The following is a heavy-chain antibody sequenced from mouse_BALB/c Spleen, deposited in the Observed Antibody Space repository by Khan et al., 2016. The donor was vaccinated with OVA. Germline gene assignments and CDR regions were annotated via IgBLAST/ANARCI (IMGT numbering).Heavy chain of an antibody. D-gene: IGHD2-12*01. CDR3: ARGYEFFPY. Sequence: VQLQQPGPDLVKPGASVKISCKASGYSFTVYYMTGVKQSHGKSPEWIGRVNPNNGDTNYNQNFKGKAILTVDKSSKTAYMELRSLTSEDSAVFYCARGYEFFPYWGQGTLVTVSA. V-gene: IGHV1-26*01. J-gene: IGHJ3*01. CDR1: GYSFTVYY. CDR2: VNPNNGDT.